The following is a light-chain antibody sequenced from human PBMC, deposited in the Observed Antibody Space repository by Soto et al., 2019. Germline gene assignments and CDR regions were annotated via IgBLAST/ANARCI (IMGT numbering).Light chain of an antibody. CDR3: QHANSFPLT. V-gene: IGKV1-12*01. Sequence: DIQMTQSPSSVSASVGDRVSITCRASQGISSWLAWYQQKPGRAPKLLIYTGSSLQSGVPSRLSGTGSGTDSTPTISSLQPEDVAPYYCQHANSFPLTFGGGTKVEIK. CDR2: TGS. J-gene: IGKJ4*01. CDR1: QGISSW.